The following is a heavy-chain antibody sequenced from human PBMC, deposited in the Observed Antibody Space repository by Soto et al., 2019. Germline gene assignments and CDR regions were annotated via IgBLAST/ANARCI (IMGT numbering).Heavy chain of an antibody. CDR2: IYYSGST. V-gene: IGHV4-39*01. J-gene: IGHJ6*03. Sequence: TSETLSLTCTVSGGSISSSSYYWGWIRQPPGKGLEWIGSIYYSGSTYYNPSLKSRVTISVDTSKNQFSLKLSSVTAADTAVYYCARHCRKVVMGYYYYYYMDVWGKGTTVTSP. D-gene: IGHD3-22*01. CDR1: GGSISSSSYY. CDR3: ARHCRKVVMGYYYYYYMDV.